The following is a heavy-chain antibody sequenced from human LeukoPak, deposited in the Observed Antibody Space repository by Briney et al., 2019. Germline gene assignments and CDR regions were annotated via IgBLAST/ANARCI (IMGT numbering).Heavy chain of an antibody. Sequence: GGSLRLSCAASGFTFSSYEMNWVRQAPGKGLEWVSYISSSGSTIYYADSVKGRFTMSRDNVKNSLYLQMNSLRAEDTAVYYCVRDTAYAFDMWGQGTMVTVSS. D-gene: IGHD2-21*02. CDR1: GFTFSSYE. V-gene: IGHV3-48*03. J-gene: IGHJ3*02. CDR2: ISSSGSTI. CDR3: VRDTAYAFDM.